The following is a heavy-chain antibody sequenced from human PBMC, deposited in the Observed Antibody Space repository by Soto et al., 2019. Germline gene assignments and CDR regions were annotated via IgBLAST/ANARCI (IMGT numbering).Heavy chain of an antibody. CDR1: GFTFSDYY. D-gene: IGHD3-22*01. CDR3: ARARHYYDSSGYSDFDY. CDR2: ISSSGSTI. V-gene: IGHV3-11*01. J-gene: IGHJ4*02. Sequence: GGSLRLSCAASGFTFSDYYMSWIRQAPGKGLEWVSYISSSGSTIYYADSVEGRFTTSRDNAKNSLYLQMNSLRAEDTAVYYCARARHYYDSSGYSDFDYWGQGTLVTVSS.